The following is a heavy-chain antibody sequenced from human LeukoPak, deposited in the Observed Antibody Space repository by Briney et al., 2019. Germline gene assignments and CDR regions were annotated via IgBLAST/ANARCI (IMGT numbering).Heavy chain of an antibody. CDR3: AKFSGYDTLHAFDI. CDR2: ISGSGGST. J-gene: IGHJ3*02. Sequence: PGGSLRLSCAASGFTFSGYAMSWVRQAPGKGLEWVSAISGSGGSTYYADSVKGRFTISRDNSKNRLYLQMNSLRAEDTAVYYCAKFSGYDTLHAFDIWGQGTMVTVSS. D-gene: IGHD3-22*01. V-gene: IGHV3-23*01. CDR1: GFTFSGYA.